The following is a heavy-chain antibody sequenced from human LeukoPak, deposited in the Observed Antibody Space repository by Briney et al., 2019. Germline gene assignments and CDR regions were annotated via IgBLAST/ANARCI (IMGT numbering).Heavy chain of an antibody. CDR1: GFTVSSNY. CDR2: IYSGGST. V-gene: IGHV3-53*01. CDR3: ARDPSLPYCSGGSCYSHYYYYSMDV. J-gene: IGHJ6*02. D-gene: IGHD2-15*01. Sequence: GGSLRLSCAASGFTVSSNYMSWVRQAPGKGLEWVSVIYSGGSTHYADSVKGRFTISRDNSKNTLYLQMNSLRAEDTAVYYCARDPSLPYCSGGSCYSHYYYYSMDVWGQGTTVTVSS.